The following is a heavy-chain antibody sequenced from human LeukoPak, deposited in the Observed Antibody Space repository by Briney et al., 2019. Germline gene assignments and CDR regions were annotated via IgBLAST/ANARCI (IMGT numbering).Heavy chain of an antibody. V-gene: IGHV1-69*13. D-gene: IGHD5-24*01. CDR2: IIPIFGTA. Sequence: GASVKVSCKASGYTFIAYHMHWVRQAPGQGLEWMGGIIPIFGTANYARKFQGRVTITADESTSTAYMELSSLRSEDTAVYYCARVRHGYNYCLDYWGQGTLVTVSS. CDR1: GYTFIAYH. CDR3: ARVRHGYNYCLDY. J-gene: IGHJ4*02.